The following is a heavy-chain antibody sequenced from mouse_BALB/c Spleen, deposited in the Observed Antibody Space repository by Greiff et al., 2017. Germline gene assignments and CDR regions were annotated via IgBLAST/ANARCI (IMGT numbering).Heavy chain of an antibody. CDR1: GFTFSSYT. Sequence: EVQRVESGGGLVQPGGSLKLSCAASGFTFSSYTMSWVRQTPEKRLEWVAYISNGGGSTYYPDTVKGRFTISRDNAKNTLYLQMSSLKSEDTAMYYCARHDRDDYFDYWGQGTTLTVSS. V-gene: IGHV5-12-2*01. CDR3: ARHDRDDYFDY. J-gene: IGHJ2*01. CDR2: ISNGGGST. D-gene: IGHD3-3*01.